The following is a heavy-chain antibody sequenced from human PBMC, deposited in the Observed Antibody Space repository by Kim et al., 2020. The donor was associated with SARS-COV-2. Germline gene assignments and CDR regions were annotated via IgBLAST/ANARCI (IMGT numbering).Heavy chain of an antibody. V-gene: IGHV3-33*01. CDR2: IWYDGSNK. D-gene: IGHD1-26*01. Sequence: GGSLRLSCAASGFTFSSYGMHWVRQAPGKGLEWVAVIWYDGSNKYYADSVKGRFTISRDNSKNTLYLQMNSLRAEDTAVYYCATGSGSLDYYYGMDVWGQGTTVTVSS. CDR3: ATGSGSLDYYYGMDV. J-gene: IGHJ6*02. CDR1: GFTFSSYG.